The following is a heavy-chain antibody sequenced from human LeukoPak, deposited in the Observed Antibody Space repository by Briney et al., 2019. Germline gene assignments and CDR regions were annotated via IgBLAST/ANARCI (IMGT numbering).Heavy chain of an antibody. Sequence: GGSLRLSCAVSGITLSNYGMSWVRQAPGKGLEWVATINSDGSAKYHVDSVKGRFTISRDNAKNLVYLQMSILRAEDTAVYYCADLGTSDCGQGTLVTVSS. D-gene: IGHD1-7*01. CDR3: ADLGTSD. CDR2: INSDGSAK. CDR1: GITLSNYG. V-gene: IGHV3-7*01. J-gene: IGHJ4*02.